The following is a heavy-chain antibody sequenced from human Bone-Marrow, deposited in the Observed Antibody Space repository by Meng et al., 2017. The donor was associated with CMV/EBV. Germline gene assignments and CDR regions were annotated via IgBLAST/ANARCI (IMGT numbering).Heavy chain of an antibody. CDR1: GFTFGDYA. D-gene: IGHD3-10*01. CDR3: ARKDYYGSGKGSSNDY. V-gene: IGHV3-49*04. CDR2: IRSKAYGRTI. Sequence: SLKISCTASGFTFGDYAMSWVRQVPGKGLEWVGFIRSKAYGRTIEYAASVTGRSTISRDDYKSLAYLLMNSLKTEDTAVYYCARKDYYGSGKGSSNDYWGQGTRVTVSS. J-gene: IGHJ4*02.